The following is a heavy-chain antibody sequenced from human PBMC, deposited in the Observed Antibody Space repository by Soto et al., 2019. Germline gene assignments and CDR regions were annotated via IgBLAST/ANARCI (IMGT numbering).Heavy chain of an antibody. D-gene: IGHD2-2*01. CDR3: AREWFAPTRYDYYSYYGMDV. V-gene: IGHV3-66*01. Sequence: TGGSLRLSCAASGFTVSSNYMSWVRRAPGKGLEWVSVIYSGGSTYYVDSVKGRFTISRDNSKNTLYLQMNSLRAEDTAVYYCAREWFAPTRYDYYSYYGMDVWGQGPTVTFSS. CDR2: IYSGGST. CDR1: GFTVSSNY. J-gene: IGHJ6*02.